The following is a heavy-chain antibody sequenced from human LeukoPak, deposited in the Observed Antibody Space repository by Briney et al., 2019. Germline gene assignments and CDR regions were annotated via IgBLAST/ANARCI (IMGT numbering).Heavy chain of an antibody. CDR2: IYYSGST. D-gene: IGHD3-10*01. Sequence: SETLSLTCTVSGVSISSYYWSWLRQPPGKGLEWIGYIYYSGSTNYNPSLKSRVTISVDTSKNQFSLKLSSVTAADTAVYYCARPRGIYGTDAFDIWGQGTMVTVSS. J-gene: IGHJ3*02. V-gene: IGHV4-59*08. CDR1: GVSISSYY. CDR3: ARPRGIYGTDAFDI.